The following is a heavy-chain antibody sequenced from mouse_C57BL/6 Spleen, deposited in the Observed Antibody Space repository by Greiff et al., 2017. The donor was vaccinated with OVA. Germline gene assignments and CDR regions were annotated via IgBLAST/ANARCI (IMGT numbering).Heavy chain of an antibody. CDR2: IYIGNGYT. V-gene: IGHV1-58*01. CDR3: ARAHITTVVPMDY. CDR1: GYTFTSYG. J-gene: IGHJ4*01. Sequence: VQLQQSGAELVRPGSSVKMSCKTSGYTFTSYGINWVKQRPGQGLEWIGYIYIGNGYTAYNEKFKGKATLTSYTSSSTAYMQLSSLTSEDSAIYFCARAHITTVVPMDYWGQGTSVTVSS. D-gene: IGHD1-1*01.